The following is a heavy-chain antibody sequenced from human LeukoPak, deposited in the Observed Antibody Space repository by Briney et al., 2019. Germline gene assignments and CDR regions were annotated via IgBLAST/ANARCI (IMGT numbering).Heavy chain of an antibody. CDR1: GFTFSDAW. D-gene: IGHD3-9*01. Sequence: GGSLRLSCAASGFTFSDAWMNWVRQAPGKGLEWVGRIRVKTAGGTVDYAASVKDRFTISRDDSKNMLYLQMNSLKTEDTALYYCTTLTTDHYKFGHWGQGTLVAVSP. CDR3: TTLTTDHYKFGH. CDR2: IRVKTAGGTV. J-gene: IGHJ4*02. V-gene: IGHV3-15*01.